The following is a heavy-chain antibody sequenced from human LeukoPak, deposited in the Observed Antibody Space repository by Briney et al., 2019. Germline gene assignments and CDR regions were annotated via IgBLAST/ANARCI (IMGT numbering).Heavy chain of an antibody. J-gene: IGHJ3*02. V-gene: IGHV1-2*02. CDR2: INPNSGGT. D-gene: IGHD3-22*01. CDR3: ARPYYDSSGYPPGAFDI. Sequence: GASVKVSCKASGYTFTGYYMHWVRQPPGQGLEWMGWINPNSGGTNYAQKFQGRVTMTRDTSISTAYMELSRLRSDDTAVYYCARPYYDSSGYPPGAFDIWGQGTMVTVSS. CDR1: GYTFTGYY.